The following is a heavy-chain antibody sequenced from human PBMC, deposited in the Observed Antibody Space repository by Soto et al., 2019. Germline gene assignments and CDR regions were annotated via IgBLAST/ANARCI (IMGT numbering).Heavy chain of an antibody. CDR2: IYYSGST. J-gene: IGHJ4*02. D-gene: IGHD3-22*01. CDR3: ARRGYYDSSGYYHDY. Sequence: SETLSLTCPVSGCSISSSSYYWGWIRQPPGKGLEWIGSIYYSGSTYYNPSLKSRVTISVDTSKNQFSLKLSSVTAADTAVYYCARRGYYDSSGYYHDYWGQGTLVTVSS. CDR1: GCSISSSSYY. V-gene: IGHV4-39*01.